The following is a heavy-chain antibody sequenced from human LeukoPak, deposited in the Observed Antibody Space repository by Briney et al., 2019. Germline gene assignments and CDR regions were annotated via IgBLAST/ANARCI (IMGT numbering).Heavy chain of an antibody. J-gene: IGHJ6*02. D-gene: IGHD3-3*01. V-gene: IGHV1-8*01. CDR2: MNPNSGNT. CDR3: ASQHLGITIFGVVISDYGMDV. Sequence: ASVKVSCKASGYIFTSYHINWVRQATGQGLEWMGWMNPNSGNTGYAQKFQGRVTMTRNTSIRTAYMELSSLGSEDTAVYYCASQHLGITIFGVVISDYGMDVWGQGTTVTVFS. CDR1: GYIFTSYH.